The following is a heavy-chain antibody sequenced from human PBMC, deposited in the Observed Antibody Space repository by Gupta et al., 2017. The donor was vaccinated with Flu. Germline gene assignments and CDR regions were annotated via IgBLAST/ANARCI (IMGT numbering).Heavy chain of an antibody. CDR3: ARRQRPRLLQTYYYYMDV. Sequence: GKGLEWIGEINHSGSTNYNPSLKSRVTISVDTSKNQFSLKLSSVTAADTAVYYCARRQRPRLLQTYYYYMDVWGKGTTVTVSS. J-gene: IGHJ6*03. CDR2: INHSGST. D-gene: IGHD2-15*01. V-gene: IGHV4-34*01.